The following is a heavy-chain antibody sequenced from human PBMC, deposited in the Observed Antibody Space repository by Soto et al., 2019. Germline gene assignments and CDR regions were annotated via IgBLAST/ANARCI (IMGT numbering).Heavy chain of an antibody. CDR3: ARATYTSGLLFYLDY. CDR1: GYLLTYYH. Sequence: XPVKLACTASGYLLTYYHVHWVRQAPGQGLEWMGIINPNGGDTRYAQKFQGRVTMTRDTSTSTVYMEVSSLRSEDTALYYCARATYTSGLLFYLDYCGQRTLVTVSS. CDR2: INPNGGDT. J-gene: IGHJ4*02. D-gene: IGHD5-18*01. V-gene: IGHV1-46*01.